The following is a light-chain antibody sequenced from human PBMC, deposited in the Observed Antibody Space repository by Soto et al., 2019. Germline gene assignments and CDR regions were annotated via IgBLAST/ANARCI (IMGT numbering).Light chain of an antibody. CDR1: RSNIETYT. Sequence: QSVLTQPPSASGTPGQRVTISCSGSRSNIETYTVNWYQQLPGTAPKLLIYSNDQRPSGVPDRFSGSKSGTSASLAISGLQSDDEADYYCAAWDDRLNGVVFGGGTKLTVL. CDR2: SND. V-gene: IGLV1-44*01. J-gene: IGLJ2*01. CDR3: AAWDDRLNGVV.